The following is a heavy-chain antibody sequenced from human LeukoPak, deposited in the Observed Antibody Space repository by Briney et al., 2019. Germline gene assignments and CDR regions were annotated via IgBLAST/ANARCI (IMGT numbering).Heavy chain of an antibody. CDR2: INPSGGST. D-gene: IGHD3-10*01. Sequence: ASVKVSCKASGYTFTSYYMHWVRQATGQGLEWMGIINPSGGSTSYAQKFQGRVTMTRDMSTSTVYMELSSLRSEDTAVYYCARDYYGSGYGGVVVFDYWGQGTLVTVSS. V-gene: IGHV1-46*01. CDR3: ARDYYGSGYGGVVVFDY. J-gene: IGHJ4*02. CDR1: GYTFTSYY.